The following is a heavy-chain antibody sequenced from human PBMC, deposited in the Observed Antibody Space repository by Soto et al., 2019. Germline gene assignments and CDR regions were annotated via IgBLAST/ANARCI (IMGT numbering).Heavy chain of an antibody. D-gene: IGHD3-22*01. V-gene: IGHV4-31*03. Sequence: LSLTCTVSGGSISSGGYYWSWIRQHPGKGLEWIGYIYCSGSTYYNPSLKSRVTISVDTSKNQFSLKLSSVTAADTAVYYCARDGPSYDSSGYSWFDPWGQGTLVTVSS. CDR1: GGSISSGGYY. J-gene: IGHJ5*02. CDR3: ARDGPSYDSSGYSWFDP. CDR2: IYCSGST.